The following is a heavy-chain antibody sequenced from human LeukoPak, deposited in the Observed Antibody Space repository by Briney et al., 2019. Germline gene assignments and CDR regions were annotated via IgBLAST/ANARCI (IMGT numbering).Heavy chain of an antibody. Sequence: GASVKVSCKVSGYTLTDLFIHWVRQAPGKGLEWMGGLDPEDGLTAYAQKFQGRVNMTEDSSTDTVYLELTSLRSEDTAVYYCAAPLPRVTILGVLNGPFDFWGQGTLVTVSS. CDR3: AAPLPRVTILGVLNGPFDF. D-gene: IGHD3-3*01. V-gene: IGHV1-24*01. J-gene: IGHJ4*02. CDR2: LDPEDGLT. CDR1: GYTLTDLF.